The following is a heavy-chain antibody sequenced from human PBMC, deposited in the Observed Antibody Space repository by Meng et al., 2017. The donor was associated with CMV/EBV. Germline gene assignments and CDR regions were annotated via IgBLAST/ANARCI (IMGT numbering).Heavy chain of an antibody. CDR1: GYTFTIYY. CDR3: AREEGIAARSDWFDP. J-gene: IGHJ5*02. Sequence: VNVVGSEAKVKKHVDAVKVSCTASGYTFTIYYRHWVRKAPGQGLEWMGIINTSGGSTSYAKKFQGRVTMTRDTSTSTVYMELSSLRSEATAVYYCAREEGIAARSDWFDPWGQGTLVTVSS. D-gene: IGHD6-6*01. V-gene: IGHV1-46*01. CDR2: INTSGGST.